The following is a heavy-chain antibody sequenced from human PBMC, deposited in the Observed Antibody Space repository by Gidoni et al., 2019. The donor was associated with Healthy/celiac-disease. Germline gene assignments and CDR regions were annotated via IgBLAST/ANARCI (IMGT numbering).Heavy chain of an antibody. Sequence: QVQLVQSGAEVKKPGASVKVSCKASGYTVTSSGISWVRQAPGQGLEWMGWISAYNGNTNYAQKLQGRVTMTTDTSTSTAYMELRSLRSDDTAVYYCARVHEGFVDTAMVTEYYYGMDVWGQGTTVTVSS. CDR2: ISAYNGNT. CDR1: GYTVTSSG. J-gene: IGHJ6*02. V-gene: IGHV1-18*04. CDR3: ARVHEGFVDTAMVTEYYYGMDV. D-gene: IGHD5-18*01.